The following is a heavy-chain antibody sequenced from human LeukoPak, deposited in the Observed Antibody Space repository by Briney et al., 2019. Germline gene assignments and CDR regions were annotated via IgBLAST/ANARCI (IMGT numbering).Heavy chain of an antibody. D-gene: IGHD6-13*01. CDR1: GGSISSYY. J-gene: IGHJ4*02. CDR3: ARGVYIAAAQYAY. CDR2: IYYSGTT. V-gene: IGHV4-59*01. Sequence: SETLSLTCTVSGGSISSYYWGWIRQPPGKGLEWVGYIYYSGTTKYNPSLKSRVSISVDTSKNQFSLKLSSVTAADTAVYYCARGVYIAAAQYAYWGQETLVTVSS.